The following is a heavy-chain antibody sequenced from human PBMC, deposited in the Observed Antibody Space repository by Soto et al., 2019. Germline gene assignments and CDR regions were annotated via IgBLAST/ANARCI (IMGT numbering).Heavy chain of an antibody. V-gene: IGHV3-48*02. CDR2: ISDNSSVI. Sequence: GGSLRLSCAASGFTFSTYSINWVRQAPGKGLEWISYISDNSSVIYYADAVKGRFTISRDNAKNSLYLQMNSLRDEDTAVYYCARDRDAYCSKGICSGPYFDHWGQGTLVTVSS. D-gene: IGHD2-8*01. CDR3: ARDRDAYCSKGICSGPYFDH. J-gene: IGHJ4*02. CDR1: GFTFSTYS.